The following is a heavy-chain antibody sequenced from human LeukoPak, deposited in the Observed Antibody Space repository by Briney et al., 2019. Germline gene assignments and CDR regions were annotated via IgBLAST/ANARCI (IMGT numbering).Heavy chain of an antibody. J-gene: IGHJ4*02. CDR3: AKLSCGGDCYLYYFDY. CDR1: GFTFNLYA. Sequence: SLRLSCEASGFTFNLYAMHWVRQAPGKGLEWVSGISWNSGSIGYADSVKGRFTISRDNAKNSLYLQMNSLRAEDTALYYCAKLSCGGDCYLYYFDYWGQGTLVTVSS. CDR2: ISWNSGSI. D-gene: IGHD2-21*02. V-gene: IGHV3-9*01.